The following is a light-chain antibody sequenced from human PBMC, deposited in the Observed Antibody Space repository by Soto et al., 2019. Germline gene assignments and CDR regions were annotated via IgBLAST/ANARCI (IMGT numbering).Light chain of an antibody. J-gene: IGKJ2*01. V-gene: IGKV3-20*01. CDR2: GAS. CDR3: QKYGTSTGYT. Sequence: EIVLTQSPGALSLSPGERATLSCRASQSVSSSYLAWYQQKPGQAPRLLIYGASSRATGIPARFSGSGSGTDFTLTISRLEPEDFAVYYCQKYGTSTGYTFGQGTKLEIK. CDR1: QSVSSSY.